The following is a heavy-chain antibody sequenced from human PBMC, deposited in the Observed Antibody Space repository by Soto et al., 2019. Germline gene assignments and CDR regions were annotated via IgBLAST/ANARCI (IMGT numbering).Heavy chain of an antibody. D-gene: IGHD5-12*01. Sequence: EVQLVEAGGGLVQPGGSLRLSCAASGFTVSSNYMSWVRQAPGKGLEWVSVIYSGGSTYYADSVKGRFTISRDNSKNTLYLQMNSLRVEDTAVYYCARDVEMATIRWGQGTLVTVSS. CDR3: ARDVEMATIR. CDR1: GFTVSSNY. J-gene: IGHJ4*02. V-gene: IGHV3-66*01. CDR2: IYSGGST.